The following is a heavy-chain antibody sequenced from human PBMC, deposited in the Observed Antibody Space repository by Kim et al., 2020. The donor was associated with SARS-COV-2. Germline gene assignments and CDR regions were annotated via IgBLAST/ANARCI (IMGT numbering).Heavy chain of an antibody. Sequence: ASVKVSCKASGYTFTSYDINWVRQATGQGLEWMGWMNPNSGNTGYAQKFQGRVTMTRNTSISTAYMELSSLRSEDTAVYYCARADKWDPRSISSGLLYYYYVMDVWGQGTTVTVSS. CDR1: GYTFTSYD. CDR2: MNPNSGNT. D-gene: IGHD6-25*01. CDR3: ARADKWDPRSISSGLLYYYYVMDV. J-gene: IGHJ6*02. V-gene: IGHV1-8*01.